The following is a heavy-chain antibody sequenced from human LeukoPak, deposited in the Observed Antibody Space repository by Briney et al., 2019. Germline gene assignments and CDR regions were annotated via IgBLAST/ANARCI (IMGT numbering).Heavy chain of an antibody. V-gene: IGHV3-66*01. Sequence: GGSLRLSCAPSGFTFRRSYMTWVRQAPGKGLEWVSLIYAGGRVFYRDSVKGRFTISRDNLGDSVYLHMNSLRAEDTADCARVSGLVGGGYDYWGYFDLWGQGTLVTVSS. D-gene: IGHD5-12*01. CDR1: GFTFRRSY. CDR3: VSGLVGGGYDYWGYFDL. J-gene: IGHJ4*02. CDR2: IYAGGRV.